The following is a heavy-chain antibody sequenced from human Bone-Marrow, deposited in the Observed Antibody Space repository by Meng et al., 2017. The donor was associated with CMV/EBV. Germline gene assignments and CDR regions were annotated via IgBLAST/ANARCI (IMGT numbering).Heavy chain of an antibody. CDR1: GGSISSGDYY. Sequence: SCTVSGGSISSGDYYWSWIRQPPGKGLEWIGYIYYSGGTYYNPSLKSRVTISVDTSKNQFSLKLSSVTAADTAVYYCAREGITGTNMGWFDPWGQGTLVTVSS. CDR2: IYYSGGT. J-gene: IGHJ5*02. D-gene: IGHD1-7*01. V-gene: IGHV4-30-4*08. CDR3: AREGITGTNMGWFDP.